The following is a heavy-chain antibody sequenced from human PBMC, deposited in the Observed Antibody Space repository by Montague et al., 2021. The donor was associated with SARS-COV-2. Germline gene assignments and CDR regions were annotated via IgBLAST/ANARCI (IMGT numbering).Heavy chain of an antibody. CDR2: IDLYHAT. CDR1: GLSLSTSGMC. Sequence: PALVNPTQTLTLTCTFSGLSLSTSGMCVSWIRQPPGKALEWLALIDLYHATYYCTSLKTRLTISMDTSTNQVVLTMTHMDPVDTATYYCARIRVVRGVIWVYGMDVWGQGTTVTVSS. CDR3: ARIRVVRGVIWVYGMDV. D-gene: IGHD3-10*01. V-gene: IGHV2-70*01. J-gene: IGHJ6*02.